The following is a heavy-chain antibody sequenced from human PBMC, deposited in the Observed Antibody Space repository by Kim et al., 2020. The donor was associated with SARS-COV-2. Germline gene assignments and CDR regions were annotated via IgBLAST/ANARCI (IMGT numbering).Heavy chain of an antibody. Sequence: TPYAASVGGRFTISRDNAKNTLFLHMNSLRVEDTAVYYCARENYGAAIDYWGQGTLVTVSS. J-gene: IGHJ4*02. CDR2: T. D-gene: IGHD2-21*01. V-gene: IGHV3-74*01. CDR3: ARENYGAAIDY.